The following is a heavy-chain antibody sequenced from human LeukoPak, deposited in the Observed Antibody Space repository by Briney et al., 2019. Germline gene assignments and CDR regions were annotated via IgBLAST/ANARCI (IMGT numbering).Heavy chain of an antibody. CDR1: GFTFSSYA. CDR2: ISGSGGST. CDR3: AKDSPDTAMGYYYYYGMDV. D-gene: IGHD5-18*01. V-gene: IGHV3-23*01. Sequence: PGGSLRLSCADSGFTFSSYAVSWVRQAPGKGLEWVSAISGSGGSTYYADSVKGRFTISRDNSKNTLYLQMNSLRAEDTAVYYCAKDSPDTAMGYYYYYGMDVWGQGTTVTVSS. J-gene: IGHJ6*02.